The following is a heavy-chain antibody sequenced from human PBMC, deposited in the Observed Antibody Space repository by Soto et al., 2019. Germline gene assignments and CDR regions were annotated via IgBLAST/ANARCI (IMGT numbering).Heavy chain of an antibody. V-gene: IGHV3-23*01. CDR1: GFTFSSYA. CDR2: ISGSGGST. Sequence: LRLSCAASGFTFSSYAMSWVRQAPGKGLEWVSAISGSGGSTYYADSVKGRFTISRDNSKNTLYLQMNSLRAEDTAVYYCAKDRDTAMAPLYYYGMDVWGQGTTVTVSS. CDR3: AKDRDTAMAPLYYYGMDV. J-gene: IGHJ6*02. D-gene: IGHD5-18*01.